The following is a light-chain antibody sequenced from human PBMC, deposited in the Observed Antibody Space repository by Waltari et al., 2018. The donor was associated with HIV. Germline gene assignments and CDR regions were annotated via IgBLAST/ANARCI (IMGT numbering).Light chain of an antibody. CDR1: SSNIGSDA. CDR2: NSN. J-gene: IGLJ3*02. CDR3: ATWDHELDSWV. V-gene: IGLV1-44*01. Sequence: QSVLTQPPSAPGTPGQRIILSCSGRSSNIGSDAVYWYQQFPGTAPKLLLFNSNQRPSGVPDRFSASKSGTSASLAISGLQSDDEADYYCATWDHELDSWVFGGGTKLTVL.